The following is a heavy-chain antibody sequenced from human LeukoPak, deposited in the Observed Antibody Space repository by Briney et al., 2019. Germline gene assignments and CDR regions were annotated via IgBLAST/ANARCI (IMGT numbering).Heavy chain of an antibody. Sequence: GASVKVSCKASGYTFTGYYMHWVRQAPGQGLEWMGGIIPIFGTANYAQKFQGRVTITADKSTSTAYMELSSLRSEDTAVYYCASLLQSGAFDIWGQGTMVTVSS. V-gene: IGHV1-69*06. J-gene: IGHJ3*02. CDR3: ASLLQSGAFDI. CDR1: GYTFTGYY. CDR2: IIPIFGTA.